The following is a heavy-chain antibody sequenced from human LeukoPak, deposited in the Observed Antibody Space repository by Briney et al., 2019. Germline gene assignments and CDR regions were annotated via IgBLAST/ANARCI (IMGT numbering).Heavy chain of an antibody. CDR3: AKDRICSGGSCYYFDY. Sequence: PGGSLRLSCAASGFTFRNYAMSWVRQAPGKGLEWVSGISASGGSTYYADSVKGRFTISRDNSKNTLYLQMNSLRADDTAVYYCAKDRICSGGSCYYFDYWGQGTLVTVSS. CDR1: GFTFRNYA. D-gene: IGHD2-15*01. J-gene: IGHJ4*02. V-gene: IGHV3-23*01. CDR2: ISASGGST.